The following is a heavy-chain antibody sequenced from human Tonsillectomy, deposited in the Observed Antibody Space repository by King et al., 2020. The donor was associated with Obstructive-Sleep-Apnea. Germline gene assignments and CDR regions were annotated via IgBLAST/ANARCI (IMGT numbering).Heavy chain of an antibody. D-gene: IGHD1-26*01. CDR2: IFPRDSET. V-gene: IGHV5-51*01. CDR1: GFTFRTYT. J-gene: IGHJ4*02. Sequence: QLVQSGAEVKKPGESLKISCQGSGFTFRTYTIGWVRQMPGKGLEWMGIIFPRDSETIYSPSFQGQVTISADKSISTAYLQWSSLNTSDTAIYFCARGREWEFHSFYFDYWGQGTPVTVSS. CDR3: ARGREWEFHSFYFDY.